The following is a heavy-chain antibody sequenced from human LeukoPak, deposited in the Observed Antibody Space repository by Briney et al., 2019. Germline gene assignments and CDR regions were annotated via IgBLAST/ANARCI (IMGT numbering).Heavy chain of an antibody. CDR1: GYTFTGYY. Sequence: ASVKVSCKASGYTFTGYYMHWVRQAPGQGLEWMGWINPNSGGTNCAQKFQGWVTMTRDTSISTAYMELSRLRSDDTAVYYCARDRAPASSGWVFDAFDIWGQGTMVTVSS. D-gene: IGHD6-19*01. CDR2: INPNSGGT. CDR3: ARDRAPASSGWVFDAFDI. V-gene: IGHV1-2*04. J-gene: IGHJ3*02.